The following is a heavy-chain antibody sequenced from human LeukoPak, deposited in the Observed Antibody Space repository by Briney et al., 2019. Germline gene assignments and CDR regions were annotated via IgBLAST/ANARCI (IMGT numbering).Heavy chain of an antibody. CDR3: AGSGTYSDDAFDI. J-gene: IGHJ3*02. V-gene: IGHV4-39*01. D-gene: IGHD3-10*01. Sequence: SETLSLTCTVSGGSVSSSSYYWGWIRQAPVKGLEGIGTIYYAGDTYYNPSLKSRDTISVDTSKNQFSLKLRSVTATDTAVYYCAGSGTYSDDAFDIWGQGTMVIVSS. CDR2: IYYAGDT. CDR1: GGSVSSSSYY.